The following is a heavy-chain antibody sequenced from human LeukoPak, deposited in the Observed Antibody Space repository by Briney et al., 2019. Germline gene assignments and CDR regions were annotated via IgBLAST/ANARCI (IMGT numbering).Heavy chain of an antibody. V-gene: IGHV6-1*01. CDR1: VYSDCRKRVD. CDR2: TYYRSKWYY. Sequence: SQTLSLTCAITVYSDCRKRVDELCIRQSPSRGLEWLGRTYYRSKWYYDYAVSVKSRITFNPDTSKNQFSLQLNSVTPEDTAVYYCARNRAYAMDVWGLGTTVTVSS. CDR3: ARNRAYAMDV. J-gene: IGHJ6*02. D-gene: IGHD2-2*01.